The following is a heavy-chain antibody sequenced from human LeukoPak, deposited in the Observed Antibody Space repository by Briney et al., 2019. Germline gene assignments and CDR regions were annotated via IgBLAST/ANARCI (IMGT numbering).Heavy chain of an antibody. CDR2: ISGDGIST. Sequence: PGGSLRLSCAASGFIFHDYAMHWLRQATGKGLEWVSLISGDGISTYYADSVKGRFTISRDNSKNSLYLQMNSLRTEDSALYFCAKDGYGDYDYWGQGTLVTVSS. V-gene: IGHV3-43*02. CDR1: GFIFHDYA. J-gene: IGHJ4*02. D-gene: IGHD4-17*01. CDR3: AKDGYGDYDY.